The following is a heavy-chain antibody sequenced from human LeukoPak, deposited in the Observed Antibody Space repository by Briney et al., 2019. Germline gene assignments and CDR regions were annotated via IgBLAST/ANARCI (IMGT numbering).Heavy chain of an antibody. V-gene: IGHV3-30*18. Sequence: GGSLRLSCAASGFTFSSYGMHWVRQAPGKGLEWVAVISYDGSNKYYADSVKGRFTISRDNSKNTLFLQMNSLRAEDTAVYYCAKDSGLVRIYYYYGMEVWGQGTTVTVSS. CDR3: AKDSGLVRIYYYYGMEV. CDR1: GFTFSSYG. J-gene: IGHJ6*02. D-gene: IGHD3/OR15-3a*01. CDR2: ISYDGSNK.